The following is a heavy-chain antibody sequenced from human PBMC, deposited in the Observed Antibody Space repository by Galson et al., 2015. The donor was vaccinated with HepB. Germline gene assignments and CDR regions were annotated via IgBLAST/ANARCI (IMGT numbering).Heavy chain of an antibody. CDR1: GFTFSSYA. D-gene: IGHD6-19*01. V-gene: IGHV3-23*01. CDR2: ISGSGGST. Sequence: SLRLSCAASGFTFSSYAMSWVRQAPGKGLEWVSAISGSGGSTYYADSVKGRFTISRDNSKNTLYLQMNSLRAEDTAVYYCAKDLDLFHTQWLVGWFDPWGQGTLVTVSS. J-gene: IGHJ5*02. CDR3: AKDLDLFHTQWLVGWFDP.